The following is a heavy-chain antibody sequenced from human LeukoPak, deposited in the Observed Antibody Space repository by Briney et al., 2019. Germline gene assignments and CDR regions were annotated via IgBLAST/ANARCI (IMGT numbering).Heavy chain of an antibody. CDR1: GFTFSSYG. Sequence: TGGSLRLSCAASGFTFSSYGMHWVRQAPGKGLEWVAFIRYDGSNKYYADSVKGRFTISRDNSKNTLYLQMNSLRAEDTAVYYCARARPWGSNSYGYPRRAFDIWGQGTMVTVSS. CDR3: ARARPWGSNSYGYPRRAFDI. D-gene: IGHD5-18*01. CDR2: IRYDGSNK. V-gene: IGHV3-30*02. J-gene: IGHJ3*02.